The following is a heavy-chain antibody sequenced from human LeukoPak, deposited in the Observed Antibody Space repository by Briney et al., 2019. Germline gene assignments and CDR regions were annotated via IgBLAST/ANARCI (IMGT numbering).Heavy chain of an antibody. D-gene: IGHD7-27*01. CDR3: ARGSGRYYYYGVDV. CDR2: IYYSGTTSGST. J-gene: IGHJ6*02. V-gene: IGHV4-59*13. CDR1: GGSISSSY. Sequence: PSETLALACTVSGGSISSSYWSWIRQPPGKGLKWIGHIYYSGTTSGSTNYNPSLKSRVTISVDTPKNQFSLQVRSVTAADTAVYYCARGSGRYYYYGVDVWGQGTTVTVSS.